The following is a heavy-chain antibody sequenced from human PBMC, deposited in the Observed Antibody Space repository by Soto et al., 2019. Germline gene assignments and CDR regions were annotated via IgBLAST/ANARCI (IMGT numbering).Heavy chain of an antibody. D-gene: IGHD3-10*01. CDR3: ARGINYYDSGDDAFDI. V-gene: IGHV1-8*01. CDR2: MNPNSGNT. Sequence: QVQLVQSGAEVKKPGASVKVSCKASGYTFTSYDINWVRQATGQGLEWMGWMNPNSGNTGYAQKFQGRVTMTRNTSISTAYMELSSLRSEDTAVSYCARGINYYDSGDDAFDIWGQGTMVTVSS. CDR1: GYTFTSYD. J-gene: IGHJ3*02.